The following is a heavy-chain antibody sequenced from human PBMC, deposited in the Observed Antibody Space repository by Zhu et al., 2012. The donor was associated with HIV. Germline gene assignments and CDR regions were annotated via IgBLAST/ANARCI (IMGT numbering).Heavy chain of an antibody. CDR2: IYYTGIT. CDR1: GGSINSYY. D-gene: IGHD3-22*01. Sequence: QVQLKESGPGLVKPSETLSLTCTVFGGSINSYYWSWIRQPPGKGLEWIGYIYYTGITKYNPSLKSRVTISLDTSKNQFSLKLSSVTAADTAVYYCASDPADYDSSGYYPVYFDYWGQGTLVTVSS. CDR3: ASDPADYDSSGYYPVYFDY. V-gene: IGHV4-59*01. J-gene: IGHJ4*02.